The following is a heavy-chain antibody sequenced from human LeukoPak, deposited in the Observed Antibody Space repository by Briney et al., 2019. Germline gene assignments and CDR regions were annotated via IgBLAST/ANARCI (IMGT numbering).Heavy chain of an antibody. CDR2: ISSSSSYI. V-gene: IGHV3-21*01. CDR3: ARDPRWPVTTWYFDY. J-gene: IGHJ4*02. Sequence: GGSLRLSCAASGFTFSSYSMNWVRQAPGKGLEWVSSISSSSSYIYYADSVKGRFTISRDNAKNSLYLQMNSLRAEGTAVYYCARDPRWPVTTWYFDYWGQGTLVTVSS. CDR1: GFTFSSYS. D-gene: IGHD4-17*01.